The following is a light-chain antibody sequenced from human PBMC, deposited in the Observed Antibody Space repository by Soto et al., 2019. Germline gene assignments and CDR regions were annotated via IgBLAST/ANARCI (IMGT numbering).Light chain of an antibody. V-gene: IGLV2-14*03. Sequence: QAALTQPASVSGAPGQSITISCSGNSRESGGYNFVSWYQHLPGKAPRLMIFGVSDRPSVVSDRFSGSKSGNTASLTISGLQAEDEADYYCSSYISSSTPYVFGTGTKVT. CDR3: SSYISSSTPYV. CDR2: GVS. J-gene: IGLJ1*01. CDR1: SRESGGYNF.